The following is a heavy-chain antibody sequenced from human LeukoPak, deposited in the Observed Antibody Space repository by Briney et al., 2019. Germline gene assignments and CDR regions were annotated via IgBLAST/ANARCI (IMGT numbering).Heavy chain of an antibody. CDR3: ARDGGDCSGDSCYVDY. CDR1: GFSFSSHS. CDR2: ISSTSNEI. Sequence: PGGSLRLSCAASGFSFSSHSMNWVRQAPGKGLERISYISSTSNEIYYVDSVKGRFTISRDDAKNSLYLQMNSLSAEDTALYYCARDGGDCSGDSCYVDYWGQGTLVTVSS. D-gene: IGHD2-15*01. V-gene: IGHV3-21*04. J-gene: IGHJ4*02.